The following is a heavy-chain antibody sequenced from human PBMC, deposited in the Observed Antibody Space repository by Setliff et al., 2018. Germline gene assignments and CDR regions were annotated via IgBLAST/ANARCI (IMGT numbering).Heavy chain of an antibody. D-gene: IGHD3-10*01. CDR2: ISAYNGNT. CDR3: AREGSMVRGVTDY. Sequence: GASVKVSCKASGYRFTSYGISWVRQAPGQGLEWMGWISAYNGNTNYAQNLQGRVTLTTDTSTSTAYVELRSLRSDDTAVYYCAREGSMVRGVTDYWGQGTLVTVSS. J-gene: IGHJ4*02. V-gene: IGHV1-18*04. CDR1: GYRFTSYG.